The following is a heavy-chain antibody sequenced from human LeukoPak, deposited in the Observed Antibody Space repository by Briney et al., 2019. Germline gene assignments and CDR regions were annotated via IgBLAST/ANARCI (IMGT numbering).Heavy chain of an antibody. J-gene: IGHJ4*02. V-gene: IGHV3-30*04. CDR3: ASIVGAAGVCY. CDR2: ISYDGSNK. CDR1: GFTFSSYA. D-gene: IGHD1-26*01. Sequence: GGSLRLSCEASGFTFSSYAMHWVRQAPGKGLEWVAVISYDGSNKYYADSVKGRFTISRDDSKNTLYLQMNSLRAEDTAVYYCASIVGAAGVCYWGQGTLVTVSS.